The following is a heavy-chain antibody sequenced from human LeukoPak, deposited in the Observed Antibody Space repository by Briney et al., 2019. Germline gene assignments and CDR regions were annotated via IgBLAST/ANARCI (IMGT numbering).Heavy chain of an antibody. D-gene: IGHD4-23*01. CDR1: GFIFTDYW. J-gene: IGHJ4*02. CDR2: IKQDGSEK. V-gene: IGHV3-7*03. CDR3: TREMVMIDY. Sequence: GGSLRLSCAASGFIFTDYWMSWVRQAPGKGLEWVANIKQDGSEKYYVGSVKGRFTISRDNAKSSLYLQMNSLRAEDTAVYYCTREMVMIDYWGQGNLVTVSS.